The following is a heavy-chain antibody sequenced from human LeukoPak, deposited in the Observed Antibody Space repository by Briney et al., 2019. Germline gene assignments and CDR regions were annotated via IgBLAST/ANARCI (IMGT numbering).Heavy chain of an antibody. CDR3: GRDWDGSGWPIDY. Sequence: GGSLRLSCAASGFTFSRYWMSWVRQAPGKGLEWVANIKTDGSQKYYVDSLKGRFIISRDNAQNSLYLQLNGLTAEDTAVYYCGRDWDGSGWPIDYWGQGTLVTVSS. V-gene: IGHV3-7*05. CDR2: IKTDGSQK. CDR1: GFTFSRYW. D-gene: IGHD6-19*01. J-gene: IGHJ4*02.